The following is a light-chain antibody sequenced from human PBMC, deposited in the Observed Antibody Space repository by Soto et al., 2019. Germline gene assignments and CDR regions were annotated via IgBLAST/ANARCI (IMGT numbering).Light chain of an antibody. CDR1: QSLSSN. V-gene: IGKV3-15*01. CDR2: GAS. Sequence: EIVMTQSPATLSVSPGERVTLSCRASQSLSSNLAWYQQKPGQAPRLLIYGASTRATDIPARFSGSGSGTEFTLTISSLQSEDFAVYFCQQYNNWPLAFRQGTRLEIK. CDR3: QQYNNWPLA. J-gene: IGKJ5*01.